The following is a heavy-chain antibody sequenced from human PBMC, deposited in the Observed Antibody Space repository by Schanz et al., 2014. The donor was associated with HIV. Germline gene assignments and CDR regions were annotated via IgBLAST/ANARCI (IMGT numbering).Heavy chain of an antibody. D-gene: IGHD3-9*01. V-gene: IGHV3-23*04. CDR3: AKSSGWLYAHFDY. J-gene: IGHJ4*02. CDR1: GFTFSTYG. CDR2: IVSSGGDT. Sequence: EVQLVESGGGLVQPGRSLRLSCAASGFTFSTYGMHWVRQAPGKGLEWVSAIVSSGGDTYYADFVEGRFTISRDNSKNTLYLQMHSLRAEDTAVYYCAKSSGWLYAHFDYWGQGTLVTVSS.